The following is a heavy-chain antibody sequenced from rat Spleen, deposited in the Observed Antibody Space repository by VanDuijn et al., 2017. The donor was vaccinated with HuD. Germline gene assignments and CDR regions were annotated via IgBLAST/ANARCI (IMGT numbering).Heavy chain of an antibody. CDR3: ARRHYGYTDYFDY. Sequence: EVQLVESGGGLVQPGRSMKLSCAASGFTFSSFPMAWVRQAPTMGLEWVTSISPSGGATYYRDSVKGRFTVSRDNAKNTLYLQLDSLRSEDTATYYCARRHYGYTDYFDYWGQGVMVTVSS. CDR1: GFTFSSFP. V-gene: IGHV5-46*01. D-gene: IGHD1-9*01. J-gene: IGHJ2*01. CDR2: ISPSGGAT.